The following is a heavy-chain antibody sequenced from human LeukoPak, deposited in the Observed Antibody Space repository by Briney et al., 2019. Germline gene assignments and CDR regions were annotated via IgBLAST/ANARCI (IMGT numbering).Heavy chain of an antibody. CDR2: IYYSGRT. J-gene: IGHJ5*02. CDR3: ARAETQYYDFWSGYHNWFDP. CDR1: GGSVSSGSYY. Sequence: SETLSLTCTVSGGSVSSGSYYWSWIRQPPGKGLEWIGYIYYSGRTNYNPSLKSRITILVDTSKNQFSLKLSSVTAADTAVYYCARAETQYYDFWSGYHNWFDPWGQGTLVTVSS. V-gene: IGHV4-61*01. D-gene: IGHD3-3*01.